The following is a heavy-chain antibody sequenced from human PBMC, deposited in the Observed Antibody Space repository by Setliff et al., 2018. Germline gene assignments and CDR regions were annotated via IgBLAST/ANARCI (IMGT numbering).Heavy chain of an antibody. J-gene: IGHJ4*02. V-gene: IGHV1-69*13. Sequence: SVKVSCKASGDTLTTYAIHWERQAPGQGLEWMGMIIPIFGSPHYAQRFQDRVIITADVSTRTAYMDLSSLRSEDTAIYYCARDSQLGFYYFDSWGRGTLVTVSS. CDR2: IIPIFGSP. CDR1: GDTLTTYA. CDR3: ARDSQLGFYYFDS. D-gene: IGHD1-1*01.